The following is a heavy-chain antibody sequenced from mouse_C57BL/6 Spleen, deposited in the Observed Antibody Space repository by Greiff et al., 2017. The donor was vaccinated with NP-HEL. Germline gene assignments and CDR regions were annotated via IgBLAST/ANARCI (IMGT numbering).Heavy chain of an antibody. V-gene: IGHV1-69*01. J-gene: IGHJ2*01. CDR2: IDPSDSYT. CDR1: GYTFTSYW. D-gene: IGHD3-2*02. CDR3: ARSGSSGFLCDY. Sequence: QVQLQQPGAELVMPGASVKLSCKASGYTFTSYWMHWVKQRPGQGLEWIGEIDPSDSYTNYNQKFKGKSKLTVDKSASTAYMQLSSLTSEDSAVYYCARSGSSGFLCDYWGQGTTLTVSS.